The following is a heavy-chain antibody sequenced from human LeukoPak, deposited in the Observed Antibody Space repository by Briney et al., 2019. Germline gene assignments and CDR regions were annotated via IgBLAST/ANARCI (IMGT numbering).Heavy chain of an antibody. V-gene: IGHV7-4-1*02. D-gene: IGHD3-22*01. CDR2: IDTNTGNP. Sequence: ASVKVSCKASGYTFTSYAIHWVRQAPGQGLEWMGWIDTNTGNPTYAQGFTGQFVFSLDTSVSTAYLQISSLKAEDTAEYFCARGYDSSGYFSDWGQGTLVTVSS. J-gene: IGHJ4*02. CDR1: GYTFTSYA. CDR3: ARGYDSSGYFSD.